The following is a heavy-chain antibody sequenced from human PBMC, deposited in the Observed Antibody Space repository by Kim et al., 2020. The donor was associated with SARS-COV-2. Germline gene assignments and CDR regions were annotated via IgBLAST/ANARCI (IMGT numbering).Heavy chain of an antibody. J-gene: IGHJ4*02. CDR1: GFTFSSYG. Sequence: GGSLRLSCAASGFTFSSYGMHWVRQAPGKGLEWVAVISYDGSNKYYADSVKGRFTISRDNSKNTLYLQMNSLRAEDTAVYYCAKDGGVLDYWGQGTLVTVSS. D-gene: IGHD3-16*01. CDR3: AKDGGVLDY. CDR2: ISYDGSNK. V-gene: IGHV3-30*18.